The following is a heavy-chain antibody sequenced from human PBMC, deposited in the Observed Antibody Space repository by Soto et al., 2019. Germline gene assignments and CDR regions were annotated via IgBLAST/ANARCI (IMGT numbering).Heavy chain of an antibody. J-gene: IGHJ6*03. D-gene: IGHD2-15*01. V-gene: IGHV4-59*08. CDR1: GGSISSYY. CDR2: IYYRGST. Sequence: SETLSLTCTVSGGSISSYYWSWIRQPPGKGLEWIGYIYYRGSTNYNPSLKSRVTISVDTSKNQFSLKLSSVTAADTAVYYCARHPGWSTATPGDYYYYMDVWGKGTTVTVSS. CDR3: ARHPGWSTATPGDYYYYMDV.